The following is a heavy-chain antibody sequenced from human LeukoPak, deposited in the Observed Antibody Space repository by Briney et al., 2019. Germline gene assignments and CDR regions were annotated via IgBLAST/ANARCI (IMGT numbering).Heavy chain of an antibody. V-gene: IGHV1-8*03. CDR1: GYTFTSYD. Sequence: ASVKVSCKASGYTFTSYDINWVRQATGQGLEWMGWMNPNSGNTGYAQKFQGRVTITRNTSISTAYMELSSLRSEDTAVYYCARAAGRGYCSSTSCYYYYYYYMDVWGKGTTVTVSS. J-gene: IGHJ6*03. CDR2: MNPNSGNT. D-gene: IGHD2-2*01. CDR3: ARAAGRGYCSSTSCYYYYYYYMDV.